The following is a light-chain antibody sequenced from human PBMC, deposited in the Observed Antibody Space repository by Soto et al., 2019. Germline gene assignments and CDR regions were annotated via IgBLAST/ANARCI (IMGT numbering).Light chain of an antibody. V-gene: IGLV2-14*01. CDR1: SSDVGGYNY. J-gene: IGLJ2*01. Sequence: QSALTQPASVSGSPGQSITISCTGTSSDVGGYNYVSWYQQHPGKAPKLMIYDVTNRPSEVSNRFSGSKSGNTASLTISRLQAEDEADYYCSSYTSISVVFGGGTKLTVL. CDR2: DVT. CDR3: SSYTSISVV.